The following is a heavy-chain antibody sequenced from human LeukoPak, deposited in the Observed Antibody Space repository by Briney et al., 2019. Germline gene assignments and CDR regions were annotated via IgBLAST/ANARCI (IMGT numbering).Heavy chain of an antibody. V-gene: IGHV4-59*08. J-gene: IGHJ4*02. CDR3: ARGNYYYDSGSYLLFDY. D-gene: IGHD3-10*01. Sequence: SETLSLTCTVSGGSISSYYWTWIRQPPGKGLEWIGYIYYTGNTNYSPSLKSQVTISVDTSKSQFSLKLSSVTAADTAVYYCARGNYYYDSGSYLLFDYWGQGTLVTVSS. CDR1: GGSISSYY. CDR2: IYYTGNT.